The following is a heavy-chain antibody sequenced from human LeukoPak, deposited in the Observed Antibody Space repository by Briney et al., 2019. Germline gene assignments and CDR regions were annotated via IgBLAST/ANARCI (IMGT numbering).Heavy chain of an antibody. Sequence: GGSLRLSCAASGFTFSSYAMRWVRQAPGKGLEWVAVISYDGSNKYYADSVMGRFTISRDTSKNTLYLQMNSLRSEDTAVYYCARAPYYYYGMDVWGQGTTVTVSS. J-gene: IGHJ6*02. CDR2: ISYDGSNK. CDR3: ARAPYYYYGMDV. CDR1: GFTFSSYA. V-gene: IGHV3-30-3*01.